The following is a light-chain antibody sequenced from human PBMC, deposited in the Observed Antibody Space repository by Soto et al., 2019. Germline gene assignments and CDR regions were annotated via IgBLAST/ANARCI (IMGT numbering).Light chain of an antibody. J-gene: IGLJ2*01. CDR1: KVGTKS. CDR3: QVWDSSRDHPYVV. Sequence: SYELTQPPSVSVAPGETATITCGGNKVGTKSVHWYQQKSGQAPVLVIYYDDDRPSGNPERFSGTNSGNTATLTISRVEAGDEADYFCQVWDSSRDHPYVVFGGGTKLTVL. CDR2: YDD. V-gene: IGLV3-21*04.